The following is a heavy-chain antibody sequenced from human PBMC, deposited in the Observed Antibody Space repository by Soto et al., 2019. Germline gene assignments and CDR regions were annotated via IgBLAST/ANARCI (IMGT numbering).Heavy chain of an antibody. Sequence: PSETLSLTCTVSGGSISSTSSYWAWIRQPPGKGLEWVGRIDYLGNTYYNPSLGSRVTISVDTSKNQFSLKLSSVTAADTAVFYCAGLCPYESSGYHLGYWSKGTLGTVCS. J-gene: IGHJ4*02. CDR2: IDYLGNT. CDR3: AGLCPYESSGYHLGY. D-gene: IGHD3-22*01. V-gene: IGHV4-39*01. CDR1: GGSISSTSSY.